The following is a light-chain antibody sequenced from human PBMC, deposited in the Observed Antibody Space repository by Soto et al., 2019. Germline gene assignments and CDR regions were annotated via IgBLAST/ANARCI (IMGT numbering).Light chain of an antibody. CDR3: NAYADSNNFV. Sequence: QSALTQPPSASGSPGQSVTISCTGTSSDVGGYNFVSWYQQHPGQAPNLILYEVSKRRSGVPDRFSGSKSGNTASLTVSGLQAEDEAYYYCNAYADSNNFVFGTGTKLTVL. V-gene: IGLV2-8*01. CDR2: EVS. CDR1: SSDVGGYNF. J-gene: IGLJ1*01.